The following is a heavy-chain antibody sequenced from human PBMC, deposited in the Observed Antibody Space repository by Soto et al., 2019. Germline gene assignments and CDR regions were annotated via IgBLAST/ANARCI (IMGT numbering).Heavy chain of an antibody. J-gene: IGHJ4*01. CDR1: GFVFTFSTSA. D-gene: IGHD2-2*01. CDR2: FRESGGTT. CDR3: AKDSHWAIISPTQDY. V-gene: IGHV3-23*01. Sequence: PGGSLRLSCAASGFVFTFSTSAMSWVRQAPGKGLEWVSTFRESGGTTHYANSVKGRFTISRDTSKSMLYLQMNSLRAEDTAIYYCAKDSHWAIISPTQDYWGHGTLVTVSS.